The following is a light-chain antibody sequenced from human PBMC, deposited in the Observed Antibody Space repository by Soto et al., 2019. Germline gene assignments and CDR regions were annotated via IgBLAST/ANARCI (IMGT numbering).Light chain of an antibody. Sequence: DIQLTQSPSFLSASVGDRVTITCRASQGIRNHFAWFQQKPGKAPSLLIYGSSTLQSGVPSRFSGSQSGTEFTLTINSLQPEDFASYYCQQYYSYPLTFGPGTKVDV. CDR2: GSS. CDR1: QGIRNH. J-gene: IGKJ3*01. V-gene: IGKV1-9*01. CDR3: QQYYSYPLT.